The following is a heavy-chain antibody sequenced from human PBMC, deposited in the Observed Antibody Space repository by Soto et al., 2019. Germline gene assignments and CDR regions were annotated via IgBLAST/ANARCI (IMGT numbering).Heavy chain of an antibody. D-gene: IGHD3-22*01. J-gene: IGHJ4*02. Sequence: LGESLKISCKGSGYSFAGYWITWVRQKPGKGLEWMGRIDPSDSQTCYSPSFPGHVTISVTKSITTVFLQWSSLRASDTAMYYCARQIYDSDTGPNFQYYFDPWGQGTPVTVSS. CDR3: ARQIYDSDTGPNFQYYFDP. V-gene: IGHV5-10-1*01. CDR1: GYSFAGYW. CDR2: IDPSDSQT.